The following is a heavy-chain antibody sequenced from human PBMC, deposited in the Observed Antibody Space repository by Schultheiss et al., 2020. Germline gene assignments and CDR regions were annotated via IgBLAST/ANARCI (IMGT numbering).Heavy chain of an antibody. J-gene: IGHJ6*03. CDR3: ARAVGQMGDYYYYYYMDV. V-gene: IGHV4-59*01. CDR2: SYHSGST. CDR1: GGSISSYY. D-gene: IGHD5-24*01. Sequence: SETLSLTCAVSGGSISSYYWNWIRQPPGKGLKWIGSSYHSGSTYYNPSLKSRVTISVDTSKNQFSLKLSSVTAADTAIYYCARAVGQMGDYYYYYYMDVWGKGTTVTVSS.